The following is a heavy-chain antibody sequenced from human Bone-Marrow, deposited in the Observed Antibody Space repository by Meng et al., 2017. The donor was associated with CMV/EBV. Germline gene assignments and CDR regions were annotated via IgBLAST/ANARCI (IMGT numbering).Heavy chain of an antibody. CDR2: IKQDGSEK. D-gene: IGHD2-2*03. CDR1: GFSFSGYW. CDR3: ARDYGYCSSTSCYPPYYYYYGMDV. Sequence: GGSLRLSCAASGFSFSGYWMSWVRQAPGKGLVWVANIKQDGSEKYYVDSMKGRFIISRDNAKKSLYLQMNSLRAEDTAVYYCARDYGYCSSTSCYPPYYYYYGMDVWGQGTTVTVSS. J-gene: IGHJ6*02. V-gene: IGHV3-7*01.